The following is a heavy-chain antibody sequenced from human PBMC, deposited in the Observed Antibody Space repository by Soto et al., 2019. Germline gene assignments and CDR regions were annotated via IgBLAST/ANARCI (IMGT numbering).Heavy chain of an antibody. CDR1: GFTFSSYS. Sequence: GGSLRLSCAASGFTFSSYSMNWVRQAPGKGLEWVSSISSSSSYIYYADSVKGRFTISRDNAKNSLYLQMNSLRAEDTAVYYCAREGALVIMAAFDIWGQGTMVTVSS. D-gene: IGHD3-10*01. J-gene: IGHJ3*02. V-gene: IGHV3-21*01. CDR3: AREGALVIMAAFDI. CDR2: ISSSSSYI.